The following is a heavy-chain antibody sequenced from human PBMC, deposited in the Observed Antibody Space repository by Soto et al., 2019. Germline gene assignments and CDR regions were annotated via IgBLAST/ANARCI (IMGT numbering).Heavy chain of an antibody. CDR1: GDSVSSNSAA. J-gene: IGHJ4*02. Sequence: PSQTLSLTCAISGDSVSSNSAAWSWIRQSPSRGLEWLGRTYYRSKWYNNYAVSVKSRITTNPDTSKNQFSLQLNSVTPGDTAVYYCARDRLGDGYNDYWGQGTLVTVSS. V-gene: IGHV6-1*01. CDR3: ARDRLGDGYNDY. CDR2: TYYRSKWYN. D-gene: IGHD5-12*01.